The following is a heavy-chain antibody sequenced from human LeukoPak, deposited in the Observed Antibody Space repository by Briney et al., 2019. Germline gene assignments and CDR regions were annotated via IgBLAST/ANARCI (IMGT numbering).Heavy chain of an antibody. J-gene: IGHJ6*03. Sequence: SETLSLTCTVSGGSISSYYWSWIRQPPGKGLEWIGYIYYSGSTNYNPSLKSRVTISVDTSKNQFSLKLSSVTAADTAVYYCARSYYDFWSGGGGYYYYYMDVWGKGTTVTVSS. CDR1: GGSISSYY. D-gene: IGHD3-3*01. CDR2: IYYSGST. V-gene: IGHV4-59*01. CDR3: ARSYYDFWSGGGGYYYYYMDV.